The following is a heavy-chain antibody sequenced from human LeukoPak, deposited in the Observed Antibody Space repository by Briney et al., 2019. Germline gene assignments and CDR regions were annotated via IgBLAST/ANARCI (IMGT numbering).Heavy chain of an antibody. CDR2: ISGSGGST. V-gene: IGHV3-23*01. Sequence: GGSLRLSCAASGFTFSTYGITWVRQASGKGLEWVSAISGSGGSTYYADSVKGRFTISRDNSKNTLYLQMNSLRAEDTAVYYCAKDVRVGYDSSGYFYDYWGQGTLVTVSS. CDR3: AKDVRVGYDSSGYFYDY. J-gene: IGHJ4*02. D-gene: IGHD3-22*01. CDR1: GFTFSTYG.